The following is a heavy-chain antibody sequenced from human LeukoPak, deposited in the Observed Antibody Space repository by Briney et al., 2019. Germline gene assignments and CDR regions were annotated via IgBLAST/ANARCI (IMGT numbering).Heavy chain of an antibody. D-gene: IGHD3-9*01. CDR3: ARSFLDFDHNLGWFDP. Sequence: SETLSLTCTVSGGSISSYYWSWIRQPPGKGLEWIGYIYYSGSTNYNPSLKSRVTISVDTSKNQFSLKLSSVTAADTAVYYCARSFLDFDHNLGWFDPWGQGTLVTVSS. J-gene: IGHJ5*02. CDR1: GGSISSYY. CDR2: IYYSGST. V-gene: IGHV4-59*08.